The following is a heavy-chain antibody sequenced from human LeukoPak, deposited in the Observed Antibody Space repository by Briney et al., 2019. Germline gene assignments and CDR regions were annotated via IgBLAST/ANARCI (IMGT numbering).Heavy chain of an antibody. Sequence: GSSVKVSCKASGGTFSSYAISWVRQAPGQGLEWMGGIIPIFGTANYAQKFQGRVTITTDESTSTAYMELSSLRSEDTAVYYCASGKGYCSSTSCGHPNWFDPWGQGTLVTASS. CDR1: GGTFSSYA. CDR2: IIPIFGTA. CDR3: ASGKGYCSSTSCGHPNWFDP. V-gene: IGHV1-69*05. J-gene: IGHJ5*02. D-gene: IGHD2-2*01.